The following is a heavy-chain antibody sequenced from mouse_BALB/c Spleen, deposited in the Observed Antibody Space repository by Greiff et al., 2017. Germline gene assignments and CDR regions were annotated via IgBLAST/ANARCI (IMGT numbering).Heavy chain of an antibody. V-gene: IGHV2-6-7*01. J-gene: IGHJ4*01. CDR1: GFSLTGYG. Sequence: QVQLKESGPGLVAPSQSLSITCTVSGFSLTGYGVNWVRQPPGKGLEWLGMIWGDGSTDYNSALKSRLSISKDNSKSQVFLKMNSLQTDDTARYYCARDPIYYGYDLAMDYWGQGTSVTVSS. CDR3: ARDPIYYGYDLAMDY. CDR2: IWGDGST. D-gene: IGHD2-2*01.